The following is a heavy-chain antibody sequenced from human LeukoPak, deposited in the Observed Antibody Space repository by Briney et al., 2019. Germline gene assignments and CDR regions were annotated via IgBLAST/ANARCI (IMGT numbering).Heavy chain of an antibody. CDR2: INPSGGST. J-gene: IGHJ4*02. Sequence: ASVKASCKASGYTFTSYYMHWVRQAPGQGLEWMGIINPSGGSTSYAQKFQGRVTMTRDTSTSTVYMELSSLRSEDTAVYYCRAVAGTGTIFDYWGQGALVTVSS. CDR3: RAVAGTGTIFDY. D-gene: IGHD6-19*01. CDR1: GYTFTSYY. V-gene: IGHV1-46*01.